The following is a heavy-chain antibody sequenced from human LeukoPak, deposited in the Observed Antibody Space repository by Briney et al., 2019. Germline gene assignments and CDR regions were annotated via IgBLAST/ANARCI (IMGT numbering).Heavy chain of an antibody. CDR3: AKDSPIDY. CDR2: IRYDGSNK. V-gene: IGHV3-30*02. CDR1: GFLFSSYA. J-gene: IGHJ4*02. Sequence: GGSLRLSCAASGFLFSSYAMHWVRQAPGKGLEWVAFIRYDGSNKYYADSVKGRFSISRDNSKNTLFLQMNSLRAEDTAVYYCAKDSPIDYWGQGTLVTVSS.